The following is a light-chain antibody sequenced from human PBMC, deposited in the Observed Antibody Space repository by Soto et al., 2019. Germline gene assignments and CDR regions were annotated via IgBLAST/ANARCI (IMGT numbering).Light chain of an antibody. Sequence: IVLTQSPTTLSLSPSERATLSCRASQSVSSYLAWYQQKPGQAPRLLIYDASNRATGIPARFSGSGSGTDFTLTISSLEPEDFAVYYCQQRSNWPTFGQGARLEI. CDR3: QQRSNWPT. J-gene: IGKJ5*01. CDR1: QSVSSY. V-gene: IGKV3-11*01. CDR2: DAS.